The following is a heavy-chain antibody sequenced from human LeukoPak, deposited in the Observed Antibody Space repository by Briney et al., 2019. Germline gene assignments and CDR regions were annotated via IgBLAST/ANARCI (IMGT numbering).Heavy chain of an antibody. J-gene: IGHJ4*02. Sequence: SDTLSLTCAVYGGSFGGYYWTWVRQPPGRGLEWIGQIDHSGGTNYNPSLKSRVTISLDTSNNQFSLKMNSVTAADTAVYYCARRSAYSSSSGLNSWGQGTQVTVYS. CDR2: IDHSGGT. V-gene: IGHV4-34*01. CDR3: ARRSAYSSSSGLNS. CDR1: GGSFGGYY. D-gene: IGHD6-6*01.